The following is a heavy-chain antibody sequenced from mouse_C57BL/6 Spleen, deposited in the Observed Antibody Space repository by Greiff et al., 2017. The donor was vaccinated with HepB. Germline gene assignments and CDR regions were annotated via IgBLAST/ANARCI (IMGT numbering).Heavy chain of an antibody. CDR1: GYTFTSYW. CDR3: ASLWY. CDR2: IYPSDSYT. V-gene: IGHV1-59*01. D-gene: IGHD6-2*01. Sequence: VQLQQPGAELVRPGTSVKLSCKASGYTFTSYWMHWVKQRTGQGLEWIGVIYPSDSYTNYNQKFKGKATLTVDTSSSTAYMQLSSLTSEDSAVYYCASLWYWGQGTTLTVSS. J-gene: IGHJ2*01.